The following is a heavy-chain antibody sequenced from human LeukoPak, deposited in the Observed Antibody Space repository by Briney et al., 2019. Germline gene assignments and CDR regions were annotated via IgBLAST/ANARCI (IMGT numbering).Heavy chain of an antibody. CDR2: INSDGSST. J-gene: IGHJ4*02. V-gene: IGHV3-74*01. CDR3: ARGDAPAY. Sequence: GGSLRLSCAASGFTFSSYWMHWVRQAPGKGLVWVSHINSDGSSTTYADSVKGRFTISRDNAKNTLYLQMNGLRAEDTAVYYCARGDAPAYWGQGTLVTVSS. CDR1: GFTFSSYW.